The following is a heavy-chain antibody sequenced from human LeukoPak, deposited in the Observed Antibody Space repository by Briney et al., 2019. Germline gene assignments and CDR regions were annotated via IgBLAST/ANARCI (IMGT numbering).Heavy chain of an antibody. CDR2: INPNNGGT. V-gene: IGHV1-2*02. Sequence: GASVKVSCKASGYTFTGYYMHWVRQAPGQGLEWMGWINPNNGGTNYAQKFQGRVTMTRDTSISTAYMELSGLTSDDTAVYYCARGRGTTSSNSDYWGQGTLVTVSS. CDR3: ARGRGTTSSNSDY. CDR1: GYTFTGYY. J-gene: IGHJ4*02. D-gene: IGHD2-2*01.